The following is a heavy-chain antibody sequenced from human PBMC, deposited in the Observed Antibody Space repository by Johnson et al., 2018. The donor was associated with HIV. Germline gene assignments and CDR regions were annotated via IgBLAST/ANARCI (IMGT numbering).Heavy chain of an antibody. CDR3: ARVRVGAFDI. Sequence: VQLVESGGGLVQPGRSLRLSCAASGFTFSSYDMHWVRQATGKGLEWVSTIGTAGDTYYPGSVKGRFTVSREDAKNSLYLQMNSLRAEDTAVYYCARVRVGAFDIWGQGTLVTVSS. D-gene: IGHD1-26*01. CDR2: IGTAGDT. J-gene: IGHJ3*02. V-gene: IGHV3-13*01. CDR1: GFTFSSYD.